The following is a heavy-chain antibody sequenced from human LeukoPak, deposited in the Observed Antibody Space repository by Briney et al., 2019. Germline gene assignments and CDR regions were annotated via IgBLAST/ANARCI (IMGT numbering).Heavy chain of an antibody. Sequence: GGSLRLSCAASGFTFSSYSRNWVRQAPGKGLEWVSYISSSSSTIYYADSVKGRFTISRDNAKNSLYLQMNSLRAEDTAVYYCARDRGRGTIFGVVIIRDYYYGMDVWGQGTTVTVSS. J-gene: IGHJ6*02. CDR1: GFTFSSYS. CDR2: ISSSSSTI. V-gene: IGHV3-48*01. D-gene: IGHD3-3*01. CDR3: ARDRGRGTIFGVVIIRDYYYGMDV.